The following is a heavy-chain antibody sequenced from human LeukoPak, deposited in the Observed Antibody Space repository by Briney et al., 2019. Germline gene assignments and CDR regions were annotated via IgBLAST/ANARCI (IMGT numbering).Heavy chain of an antibody. D-gene: IGHD6-13*01. CDR2: INHSGST. Sequence: PSETLSLTCAVYGGSFSGYYWSWVRQPPGKGLEWIGEINHSGSTNYNPSLKSRATISVDTSKNQFSLKLSSVTAADTAVYYCARPRYSSSWTRRTYYNYFDYWGQGTLVTVSS. CDR3: ARPRYSSSWTRRTYYNYFDY. V-gene: IGHV4-34*01. CDR1: GGSFSGYY. J-gene: IGHJ4*02.